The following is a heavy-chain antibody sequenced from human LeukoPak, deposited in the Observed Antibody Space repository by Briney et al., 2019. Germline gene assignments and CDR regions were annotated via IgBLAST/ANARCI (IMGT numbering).Heavy chain of an antibody. Sequence: ASVKVSCKASGYTFTGCDMHWVRQAPGQGREWMGWINPNSGVTHYAQKFQGRVTMTSDTSISTAYMELSSLRSEDTAVYYCARGRYCSGGSCYLRNWGQGTLVTVSS. CDR2: INPNSGVT. CDR3: ARGRYCSGGSCYLRN. V-gene: IGHV1-2*02. CDR1: GYTFTGCD. J-gene: IGHJ4*02. D-gene: IGHD2-15*01.